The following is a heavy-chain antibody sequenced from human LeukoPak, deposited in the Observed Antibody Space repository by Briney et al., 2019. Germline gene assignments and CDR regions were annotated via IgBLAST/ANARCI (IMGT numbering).Heavy chain of an antibody. CDR2: IRDDGTYE. CDR3: SRDQCSNVNCYVDY. D-gene: IGHD2-2*01. V-gene: IGHV3-30*02. Sequence: QSGGSLRLSCAASGFIFSRFGMHWVRQALGKGLEWVAFIRDDGTYEYYADFVKGRFTISRDNSKDTLNLQIDSLRTEDTAVYYCSRDQCSNVNCYVDYWGQGTLVTVSS. CDR1: GFIFSRFG. J-gene: IGHJ4*02.